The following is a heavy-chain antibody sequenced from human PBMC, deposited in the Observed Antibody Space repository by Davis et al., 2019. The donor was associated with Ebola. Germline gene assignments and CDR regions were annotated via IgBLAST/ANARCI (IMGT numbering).Heavy chain of an antibody. CDR3: AKSIVATITADY. CDR1: GFTFSKYG. V-gene: IGHV3-30*18. J-gene: IGHJ4*02. CDR2: ISYDGANQ. Sequence: SLKISCVGSGFTFSKYGMHWIRLTPGKGLELVALISYDGANQYYPESVKGRFTISRDNSQNMVYLQMDSLRPEDTATYFCAKSIVATITADYWGQGTLVTVSS. D-gene: IGHD5-12*01.